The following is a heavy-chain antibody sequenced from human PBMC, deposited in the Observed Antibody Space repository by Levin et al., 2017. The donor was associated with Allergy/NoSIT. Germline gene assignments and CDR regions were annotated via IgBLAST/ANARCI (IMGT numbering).Heavy chain of an antibody. CDR2: IHPGDSDT. Sequence: ASVKVSCKGSGYTFTNYWLAWVRQMPGKGLEWMGIIHPGDSDTTYSPSFQGQVTMSVDRSTNTAHLQWASLKPSDTALYFWARRPAEGLVTPGIDNWFDSWGQGTEVIVSS. D-gene: IGHD4-23*01. CDR3: ARRPAEGLVTPGIDNWFDS. V-gene: IGHV5-51*01. CDR1: GYTFTNYW. J-gene: IGHJ5*01.